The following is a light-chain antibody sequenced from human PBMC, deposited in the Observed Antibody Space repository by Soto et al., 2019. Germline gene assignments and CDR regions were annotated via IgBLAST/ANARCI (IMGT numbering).Light chain of an antibody. CDR2: AAS. CDR3: QKYTRAPGT. Sequence: DIQMTQSPSSLSASVGDRVNITCRASQGIDRYLAWFQQRPGKVPKLLIYAASTLQLGVPSRFSGSGSGTDFSLTIDSLQPEDVATYYCQKYTRAPGTFGQGTKVEIK. V-gene: IGKV1-27*01. CDR1: QGIDRY. J-gene: IGKJ1*01.